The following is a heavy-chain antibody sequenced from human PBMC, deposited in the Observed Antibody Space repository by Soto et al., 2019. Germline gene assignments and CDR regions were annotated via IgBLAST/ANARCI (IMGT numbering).Heavy chain of an antibody. CDR2: ISWNSGSI. D-gene: IGHD4-17*01. J-gene: IGHJ3*02. CDR3: AKDSPTETHGGGAFDI. V-gene: IGHV3-9*01. CDR1: GFTFDDYA. Sequence: GGSLRLSCAASGFTFDDYAMHWVRQAPGKGLEWVSGISWNSGSIGYADSVKGRFTISRDNAKNSLYLQMNSLRAEDTALYYCAKDSPTETHGGGAFDIWGQGTMVTVSS.